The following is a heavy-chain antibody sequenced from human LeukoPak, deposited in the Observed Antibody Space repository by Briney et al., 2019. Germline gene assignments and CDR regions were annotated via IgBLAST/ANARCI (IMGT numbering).Heavy chain of an antibody. CDR2: ISSSSNYI. V-gene: IGHV3-21*01. J-gene: IGHJ3*02. CDR1: GFPFSSYS. Sequence: GGSLRLSCAASGFPFSSYSMNWVRQAPGKGLEWVSSISSSSNYISYADSVKGRFTISRDNAKSSLYLQMNSLRAVDTTVYYCARSTVTDPDRVGFDIWGQGTMVTVSS. CDR3: ARSTVTDPDRVGFDI. D-gene: IGHD4-17*01.